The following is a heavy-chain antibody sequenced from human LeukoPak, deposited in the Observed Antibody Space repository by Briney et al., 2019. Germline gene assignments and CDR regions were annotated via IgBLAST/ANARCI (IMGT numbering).Heavy chain of an antibody. CDR3: ARDLIFRGYCSSTSCYNMDV. V-gene: IGHV1-18*01. Sequence: ASVKVSCKASGYTFTTYNINWVRQAPGQGLEWMGWISGYNGNTNYAQKLQGRVTMTTDTSTSTAYMELRSLKSDDTAVYYCARDLIFRGYCSSTSCYNMDVWGKGTTVTVSS. CDR2: ISGYNGNT. CDR1: GYTFTTYN. J-gene: IGHJ6*03. D-gene: IGHD2-2*02.